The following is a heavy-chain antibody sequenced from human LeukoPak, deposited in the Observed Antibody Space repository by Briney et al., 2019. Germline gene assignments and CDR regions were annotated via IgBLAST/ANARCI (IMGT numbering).Heavy chain of an antibody. J-gene: IGHJ5*02. D-gene: IGHD1-26*01. V-gene: IGHV4-59*08. Sequence: SETLSLTCTVSGGSIGSYYWSWIRQPPGKGLEWTAFIYYSGGTNYNPSLKSRASISLDTSKNLCSLRLSSVTAADTAVYYCARHAIYSGDYSFWFDPWGLGTLVTVSS. CDR2: IYYSGGT. CDR3: ARHAIYSGDYSFWFDP. CDR1: GGSIGSYY.